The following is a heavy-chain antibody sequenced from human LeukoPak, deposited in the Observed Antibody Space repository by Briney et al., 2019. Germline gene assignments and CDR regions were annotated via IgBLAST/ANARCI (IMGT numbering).Heavy chain of an antibody. CDR2: INPSGGST. J-gene: IGHJ6*02. D-gene: IGHD3-10*02. CDR3: ARSAAYVPRNYGMDV. CDR1: GYTFTSYY. V-gene: IGHV1-46*01. Sequence: ASVKVSCKASGYTFTSYYMHWVRQAPGQGLEWMGIINPSGGSTSYAQKFQGRVTMTGDTSTSTVYMELSSLRSEDTAVYYCARSAAYVPRNYGMDVWGQGTTVTVSS.